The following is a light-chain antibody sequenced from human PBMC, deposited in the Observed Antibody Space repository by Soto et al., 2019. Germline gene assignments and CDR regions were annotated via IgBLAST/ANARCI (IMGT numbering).Light chain of an antibody. CDR3: QQYNNWRT. CDR2: GAS. CDR1: QSVSSN. V-gene: IGKV3-15*01. Sequence: EIVMTQSPATLSVPPGERATLSCRASQSVSSNLAWYQQKPGQPPRLLIHGASTRATGIPARFSGSGSGTEFTLTIYSLQSEDSAVYYCQQYNNWRTFGQGTKV. J-gene: IGKJ1*01.